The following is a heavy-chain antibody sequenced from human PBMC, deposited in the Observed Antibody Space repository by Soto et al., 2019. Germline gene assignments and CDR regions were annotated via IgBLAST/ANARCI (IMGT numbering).Heavy chain of an antibody. CDR2: IYYSGST. CDR1: GGSISSYY. Sequence: TAETLSLTCTVSGGSISSYYGSWIRQPPGKGLEWIGYIYYSGSTNYNPSLKSRVTISVDTSKNRFSLKLSSVTAADTAVYYCARDRNLTAAAAHKNYYYSGTDVWRQATPVPV. CDR3: ARDRNLTAAAAHKNYYYSGTDV. V-gene: IGHV4-59*01. D-gene: IGHD6-13*01. J-gene: IGHJ6*02.